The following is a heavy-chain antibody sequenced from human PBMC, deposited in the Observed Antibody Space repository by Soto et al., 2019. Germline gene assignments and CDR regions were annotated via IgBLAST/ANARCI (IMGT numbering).Heavy chain of an antibody. CDR1: GGCISSCS. CDR3: ARDSIGYSSSWYDVAAGPGYYYYMDV. D-gene: IGHD6-13*01. V-gene: IGHV4-59*01. J-gene: IGHJ6*03. Sequence: SVTLSVTCTVSGGCISSCSWSWIRQPPGKGLEWIGHIYYSGSTNYNPSLESRVTISVDTSKNQFSLKLSSVTAADTAVYYCARDSIGYSSSWYDVAAGPGYYYYMDVWGKGTTVTVSS. CDR2: IYYSGST.